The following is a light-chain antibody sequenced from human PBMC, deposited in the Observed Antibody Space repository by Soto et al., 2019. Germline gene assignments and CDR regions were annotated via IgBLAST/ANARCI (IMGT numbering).Light chain of an antibody. CDR2: DTS. J-gene: IGLJ2*01. V-gene: IGLV7-46*01. CDR3: LLSYNAARV. CDR1: TGAVTSNHH. Sequence: QAVVTQEPSLTVSPGGTVTLTCGSSTGAVTSNHHPYGFQQKAGQAPRTLVYDTSNKHSCTPARFSGSLLGDKAALTLSGAQPEDEAQYYCLLSYNAARVFGGGTKLTVL.